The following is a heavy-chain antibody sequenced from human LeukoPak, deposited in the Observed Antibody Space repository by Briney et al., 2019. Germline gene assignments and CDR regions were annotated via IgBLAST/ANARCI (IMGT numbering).Heavy chain of an antibody. Sequence: ASVKVSCKASGGTFSSYAISWVRQAPGQGLEWMGGIIPIFGTANYAQKFQGRVTITADKSTSTAYMELSSLRSEDTAVYYCARASGSSKQYSSSYPFDYWGQGTLVTVSS. CDR3: ARASGSSKQYSSSYPFDY. CDR1: GGTFSSYA. V-gene: IGHV1-69*06. D-gene: IGHD6-6*01. CDR2: IIPIFGTA. J-gene: IGHJ4*02.